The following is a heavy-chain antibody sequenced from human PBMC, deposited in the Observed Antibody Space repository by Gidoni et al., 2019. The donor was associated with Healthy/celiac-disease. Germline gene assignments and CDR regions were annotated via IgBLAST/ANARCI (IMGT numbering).Heavy chain of an antibody. V-gene: IGHV1-24*01. CDR3: ATRGIVVVTAIPYYYYGMDV. CDR2: FDPEDGET. D-gene: IGHD2-21*02. CDR1: GYTPTELS. Sequence: QFQLVQSGAAVKKPGAPVKVSSRVSGYTPTELSLHWVRQAPGKGLEWMGGFDPEDGETIYAQKFQGRVTMTEDTSTDTAYMELSSLRSEDTAVYYCATRGIVVVTAIPYYYYGMDVWGQGTTVTVSS. J-gene: IGHJ6*02.